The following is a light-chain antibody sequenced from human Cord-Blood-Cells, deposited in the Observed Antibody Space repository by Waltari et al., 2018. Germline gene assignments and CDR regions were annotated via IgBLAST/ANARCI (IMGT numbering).Light chain of an antibody. CDR2: EVS. CDR3: SSYTSSSTWV. CDR1: SSDVVSYNR. V-gene: IGLV2-18*02. Sequence: QSALTQPPSVSGSPGQSVTISCTGTSSDVVSYNRVSWYQQPPAPAPKLMIFEVSNRPSGVPDRFSGSKSGNTASLTISGLQAEDEADYYCSSYTSSSTWVFGGGTKLTVL. J-gene: IGLJ3*02.